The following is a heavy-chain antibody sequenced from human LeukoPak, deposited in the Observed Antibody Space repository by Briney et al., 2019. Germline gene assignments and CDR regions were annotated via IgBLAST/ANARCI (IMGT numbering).Heavy chain of an antibody. CDR1: GFTFSSYS. V-gene: IGHV3-23*01. D-gene: IGHD1-26*01. Sequence: GGSLRLSCAASGFTFSSYSMNWVRQAPGKGLEWVSAISGSGGSTYYADSVKGRFTISRDNSKNTLYLQMNSLRAEDTAVYYCAKSGSGGSYRYYFDYWGQGTLVTVSS. J-gene: IGHJ4*02. CDR3: AKSGSGGSYRYYFDY. CDR2: ISGSGGST.